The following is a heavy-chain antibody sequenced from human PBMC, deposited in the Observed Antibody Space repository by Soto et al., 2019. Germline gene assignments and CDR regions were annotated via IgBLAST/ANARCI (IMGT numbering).Heavy chain of an antibody. CDR2: ISSSSSYI. J-gene: IGHJ4*02. CDR1: GFTFSSYS. D-gene: IGHD3-22*01. V-gene: IGHV3-21*01. CDR3: ARAPGYYDSSGSYFDY. Sequence: EVQLVESGGGLVKPGGSLRLSCAASGFTFSSYSMNWVRQAPGMGLEWVSSISSSSSYIYYADSVKGRFTISRDNAKNSLYLQMNSLRAEDTAVYYCARAPGYYDSSGSYFDYWGQGTLVTVSS.